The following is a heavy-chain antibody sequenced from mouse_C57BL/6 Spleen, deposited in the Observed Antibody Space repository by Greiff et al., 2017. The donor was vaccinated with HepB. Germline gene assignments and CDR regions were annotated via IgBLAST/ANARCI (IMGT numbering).Heavy chain of an antibody. Sequence: LQESGAELARPGASVKLSCKASGYTFTSYGISWVKQRTGQGLEWIGEIYPRSGNTYYNEKFKGKATLTADKSSSTAYMELRSLTSDDSAVYFCARWAAQEYYAMDYWGQGTSVTVSS. CDR3: ARWAAQEYYAMDY. CDR2: IYPRSGNT. D-gene: IGHD3-2*02. J-gene: IGHJ4*01. V-gene: IGHV1-81*01. CDR1: GYTFTSYG.